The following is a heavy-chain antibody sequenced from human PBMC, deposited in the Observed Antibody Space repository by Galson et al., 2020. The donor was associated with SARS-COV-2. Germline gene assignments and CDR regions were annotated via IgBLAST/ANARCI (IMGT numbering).Heavy chain of an antibody. Sequence: GGSLRLSCAASGFTFSSYWMSWVRQAPGKGLEWVANIKQDGSEKYYVDSVKGRFTISRDNAKNSLYLQMNSLRAEDTAVYYCARKDAAAAGRYYYYGMDVWGQGTTVTVSS. CDR1: GFTFSSYW. CDR2: IKQDGSEK. V-gene: IGHV3-7*05. CDR3: ARKDAAAAGRYYYYGMDV. D-gene: IGHD6-13*01. J-gene: IGHJ6*02.